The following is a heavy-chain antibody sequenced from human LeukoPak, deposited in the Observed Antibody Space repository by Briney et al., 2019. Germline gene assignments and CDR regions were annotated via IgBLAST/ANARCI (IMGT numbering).Heavy chain of an antibody. D-gene: IGHD3-22*01. CDR1: GFTFSSYG. CDR3: AREGYYYDSSGYHPFDY. Sequence: GGSLRLSCAASGFTFSSYGMSWVRQAPGKGLERVSAITATSSSTHDADSVQGRFTISRDNSKNTLYLQMNSLRAEDTAVYYCAREGYYYDSSGYHPFDYWGQGTLVTVSS. V-gene: IGHV3-23*01. CDR2: ITATSSST. J-gene: IGHJ4*02.